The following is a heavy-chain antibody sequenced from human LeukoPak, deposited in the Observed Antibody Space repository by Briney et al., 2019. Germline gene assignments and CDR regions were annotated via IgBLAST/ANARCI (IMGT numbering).Heavy chain of an antibody. CDR1: GGSMSSHY. CDR3: ARAAEYSSGWYLFDY. CDR2: IYFTGST. D-gene: IGHD6-19*01. J-gene: IGHJ4*02. Sequence: SETLSLTCTVSGGSMSSHYWGWIRQPPGKGLEWIGYIYFTGSTNYNPSLKSRVTISVDTSKNQFSLKLSSVTAADTAMYYCARAAEYSSGWYLFDYWGQGILVTVSA. V-gene: IGHV4-59*11.